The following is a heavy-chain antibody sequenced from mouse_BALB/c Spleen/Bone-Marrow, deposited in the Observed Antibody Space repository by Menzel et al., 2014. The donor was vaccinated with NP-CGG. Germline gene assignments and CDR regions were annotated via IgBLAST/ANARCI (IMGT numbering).Heavy chain of an antibody. V-gene: IGHV5-6*01. CDR2: ISSGGSYT. D-gene: IGHD1-3*01. CDR3: ARLTPDYAMDY. Sequence: EVNLVESGGDLVKPGGSLKLSCAASGFTFSNYGMSWVRQTPDKRLEWVATISSGGSYTYFPDSVKGRFTISRDNAKNTLYLQKNSLKSEDAAMYYCARLTPDYAMDYWGQGTSVTVSS. CDR1: GFTFSNYG. J-gene: IGHJ4*01.